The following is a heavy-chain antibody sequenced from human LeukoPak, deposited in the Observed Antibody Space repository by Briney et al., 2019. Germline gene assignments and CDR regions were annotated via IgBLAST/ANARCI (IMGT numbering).Heavy chain of an antibody. CDR2: INPNSGGT. D-gene: IGHD3-10*01. CDR1: GYTFTGYY. CDR3: ARGNPDYYGSGSYYNY. V-gene: IGHV1-2*04. Sequence: GASVKVSCKASGYTFTGYYMHWVRQAPGQGLEWMGWINPNSGGTNYAQKFQGWVTMTRDTSISTAYMELSRLRSDDTAVYYCARGNPDYYGSGSYYNYWGQGTLVTVSS. J-gene: IGHJ4*02.